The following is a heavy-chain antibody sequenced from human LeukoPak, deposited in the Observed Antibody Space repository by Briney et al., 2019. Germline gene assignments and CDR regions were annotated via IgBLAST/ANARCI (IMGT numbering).Heavy chain of an antibody. D-gene: IGHD2-2*02. V-gene: IGHV3-15*01. CDR2: IKSKTDGGTT. CDR1: GFTFSNAW. Sequence: GGSLRLSCAASGFTFSNAWMSWVRQAPGKGLEWVGRIKSKTDGGTTDYAAPVKGRFTISRDDSKNTLYLQMNSLKTEDTAVYYCTTDAPVRTDCSSTSCYIYGGYFDYWGQGTLVTVSS. CDR3: TTDAPVRTDCSSTSCYIYGGYFDY. J-gene: IGHJ4*02.